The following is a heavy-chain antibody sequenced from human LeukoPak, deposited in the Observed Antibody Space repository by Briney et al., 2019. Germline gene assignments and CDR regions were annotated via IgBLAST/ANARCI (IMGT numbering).Heavy chain of an antibody. V-gene: IGHV4-61*02. J-gene: IGHJ6*03. CDR3: ARAKRLMVYEDYMDV. D-gene: IGHD2-8*01. Sequence: SETLSLTCTVSGGSISSGSYYWSWIRQPAGKGLEWIGRIYTSGSTNYNPPLKSRVTISVDTSKNQFSLKLSSVTAADTAVYYCARAKRLMVYEDYMDVWGKGTTVTVSS. CDR1: GGSISSGSYY. CDR2: IYTSGST.